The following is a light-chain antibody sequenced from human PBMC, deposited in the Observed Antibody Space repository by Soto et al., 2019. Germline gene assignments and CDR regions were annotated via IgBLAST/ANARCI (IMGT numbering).Light chain of an antibody. CDR3: QQYVTFPRT. J-gene: IGKJ1*01. V-gene: IGKV1-5*03. CDR1: QSIIRW. CDR2: RAS. Sequence: DIQMTQSPSTLSASVGDRITITCRASQSIIRWLAWYQQKPGKAPKLLMYRASTLESGVPSRFSGSGSGTEFTLTISSLQPDDFATYHCQQYVTFPRTFGQGGKVDIK.